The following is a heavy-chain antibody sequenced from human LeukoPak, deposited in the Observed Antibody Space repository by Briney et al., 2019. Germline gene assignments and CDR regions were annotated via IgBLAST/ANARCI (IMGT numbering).Heavy chain of an antibody. D-gene: IGHD6-13*01. Sequence: GASVKVSCKASGYTFTGYYMHWVRQAPGQGLEWMGWINPNSGGTNYAQKFQGWVTMTRDTSISTAYMELSRLRSDDTAVYYCAKIAAAGTSFDYWGQGTLVTVSS. J-gene: IGHJ4*02. V-gene: IGHV1-2*04. CDR3: AKIAAAGTSFDY. CDR1: GYTFTGYY. CDR2: INPNSGGT.